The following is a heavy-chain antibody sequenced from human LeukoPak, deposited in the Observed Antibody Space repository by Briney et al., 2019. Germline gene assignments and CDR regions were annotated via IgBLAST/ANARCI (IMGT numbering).Heavy chain of an antibody. CDR2: SSGCGRTT. V-gene: IGHV3-23*01. D-gene: IGHD5-18*01. CDR1: RFTFGSYG. CDR3: AKRDTGMVRRYYFDY. J-gene: IGHJ4*02. Sequence: GGSLRLPCVASRFTFGSYGMSCVRQAPGKGLEWVSLSSGCGRTTCITDSVKGRFTLSRANSTTPLSMQMHSLSAEDTAVYYCAKRDTGMVRRYYFDYWGRGTLVTVSS.